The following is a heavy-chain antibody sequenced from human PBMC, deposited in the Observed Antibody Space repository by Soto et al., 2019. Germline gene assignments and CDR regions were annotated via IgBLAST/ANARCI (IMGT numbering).Heavy chain of an antibody. Sequence: ASETLSLTCAVYGGSFSGYYWSWIRQPPGKGLEWIGEINHSGSTNYNPSLKSRVTISVDTSKNQFSLKLSSVTAADTAVYYCARVVQQALGMDVWGKGTTVTVSS. J-gene: IGHJ6*04. D-gene: IGHD6-6*01. CDR1: GGSFSGYY. V-gene: IGHV4-34*01. CDR2: INHSGST. CDR3: ARVVQQALGMDV.